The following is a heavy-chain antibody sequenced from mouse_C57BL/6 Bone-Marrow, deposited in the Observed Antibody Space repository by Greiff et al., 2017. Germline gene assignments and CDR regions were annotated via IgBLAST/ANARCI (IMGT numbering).Heavy chain of an antibody. CDR1: GFTFSAYG. CDR3: ANHWYFDV. J-gene: IGHJ1*03. V-gene: IGHV5-17*01. Sequence: EVMLVESGGGLVKPGGSLKLSCAASGFTFSAYGMHWVRQAPEKGLEWVAYISSGSSTIDYADTVKGRFTISRDNAKNTLCLQMTSLRSEDTAMYYCANHWYFDVWGTGTTVTVSS. CDR2: ISSGSSTI.